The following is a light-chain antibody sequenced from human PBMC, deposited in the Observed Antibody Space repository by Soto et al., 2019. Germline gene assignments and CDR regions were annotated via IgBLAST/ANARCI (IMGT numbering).Light chain of an antibody. CDR3: QQPNSFPLT. J-gene: IGKJ4*01. CDR1: RGVNSW. Sequence: DIQMTQSPSSVSSSVGDRVTITCRASRGVNSWFASYQQKPGKAPKLLIYDASSLQSDVPSRFSGSRSGTDFTLTISSLQPEDSATYYCQQPNSFPLTFGGGTKVEIK. V-gene: IGKV1-12*01. CDR2: DAS.